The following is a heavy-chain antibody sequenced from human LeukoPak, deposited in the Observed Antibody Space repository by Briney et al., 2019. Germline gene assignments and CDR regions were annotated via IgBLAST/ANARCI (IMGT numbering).Heavy chain of an antibody. V-gene: IGHV3-48*03. CDR3: AKGINFYSGTHLAPPLFDP. CDR1: GFTFSSYE. D-gene: IGHD1-26*01. CDR2: ISRSGSTI. Sequence: AGGSLRLSCAASGFTFSSYEMNWVRKAPGKGLEGVSYISRSGSTIYYADSVKGRFTISRDNSKNSLYLQKNSPRTEDTPLYYSAKGINFYSGTHLAPPLFDPWGQGTLVTVSS. J-gene: IGHJ5*02.